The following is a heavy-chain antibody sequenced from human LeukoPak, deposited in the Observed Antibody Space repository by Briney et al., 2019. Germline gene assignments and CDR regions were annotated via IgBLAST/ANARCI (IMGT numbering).Heavy chain of an antibody. V-gene: IGHV3-30*02. CDR3: AKDQDRVRLYRSVIDY. Sequence: GGSLRLSCAASGFTFSSYGMHWVRQAPGKGLEWVAFIRYDGSYKYYADSVKGRFTISRDNFKNTLYLQMNSLRAEDTAVYYCAKDQDRVRLYRSVIDYWGQGTLVTVSS. J-gene: IGHJ4*02. D-gene: IGHD6-19*01. CDR1: GFTFSSYG. CDR2: IRYDGSYK.